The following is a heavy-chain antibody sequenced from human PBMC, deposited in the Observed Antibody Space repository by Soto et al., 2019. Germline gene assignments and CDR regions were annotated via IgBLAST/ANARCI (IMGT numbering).Heavy chain of an antibody. V-gene: IGHV3-30*03. CDR3: ARDNVELDYYYYGMDV. CDR1: GFTFSSYG. CDR2: VSYDGSYK. J-gene: IGHJ6*02. D-gene: IGHD1-7*01. Sequence: PGGSLRLSCVASGFTFSSYGMHWVRQAPGKGLEWVAVVSYDGSYKDYTDSVKGRFTISRNNSKHTLYLQVNSLRAEDTAVYYCARDNVELDYYYYGMDVWGQGTTVTVSS.